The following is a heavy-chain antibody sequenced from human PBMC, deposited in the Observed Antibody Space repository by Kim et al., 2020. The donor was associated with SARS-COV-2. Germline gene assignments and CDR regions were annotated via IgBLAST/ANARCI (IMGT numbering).Heavy chain of an antibody. Sequence: ASVKVSCKASGYTFTSYDINWVRQATGQGLEWMGWMNPNSGNTGYAQKFQGRVTMTRNTSISTAYMELSSLRSEDTAVYYCARGQGWVRGVMAPFYAYWGQGTLVTVSS. D-gene: IGHD3-10*01. CDR1: GYTFTSYD. CDR2: MNPNSGNT. V-gene: IGHV1-8*01. CDR3: ARGQGWVRGVMAPFYAY. J-gene: IGHJ4*02.